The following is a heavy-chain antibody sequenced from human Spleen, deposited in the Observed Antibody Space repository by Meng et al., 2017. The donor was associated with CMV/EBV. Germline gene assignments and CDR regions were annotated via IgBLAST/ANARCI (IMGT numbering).Heavy chain of an antibody. CDR2: INHSGST. Sequence: SETLSLTCAVYGGSFSGHYWSWVRQPPGKGLEWIGEINHSGSTNSNPSLKSRVTISVDKSKNQFSLRLRSVTAADTAVYYCARGLSSYDHYGMDVWGQGTTVTV. J-gene: IGHJ6*02. D-gene: IGHD2/OR15-2a*01. CDR1: GGSFSGHY. CDR3: ARGLSSYDHYGMDV. V-gene: IGHV4-34*01.